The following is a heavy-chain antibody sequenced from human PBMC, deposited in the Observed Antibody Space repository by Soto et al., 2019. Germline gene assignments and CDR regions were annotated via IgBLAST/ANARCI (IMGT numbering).Heavy chain of an antibody. V-gene: IGHV1-18*01. CDR3: ARDPPGIAARPKSSP. CDR1: GYTFTSYG. Sequence: ASVKVSCKASGYTFTSYGISSVRQAPGQGLEWMGWISAYNGNTNYAQKLQGRVTMTTDTSTSTAYMELRSLRSDDTAMYYCARDPPGIAARPKSSPWGQGTLVTVSS. D-gene: IGHD6-6*01. J-gene: IGHJ5*02. CDR2: ISAYNGNT.